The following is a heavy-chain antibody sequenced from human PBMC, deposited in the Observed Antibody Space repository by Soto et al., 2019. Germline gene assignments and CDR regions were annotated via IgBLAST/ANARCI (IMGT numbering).Heavy chain of an antibody. CDR3: VRGPYCSGGTCYGPSVKSNFYYYGLDV. CDR2: ISGGSGGI. CDR1: GFTFSTYG. D-gene: IGHD2-15*01. J-gene: IGHJ6*02. Sequence: GGSLRLSCAASGFTFSTYGMSWVRQAPGKGLEWVSYISGGSGGIYYADSVKGRFTISRDNAKNSLNLQMNSLRDEDTAVYYCVRGPYCSGGTCYGPSVKSNFYYYGLDVWGQGTTVTVSS. V-gene: IGHV3-48*02.